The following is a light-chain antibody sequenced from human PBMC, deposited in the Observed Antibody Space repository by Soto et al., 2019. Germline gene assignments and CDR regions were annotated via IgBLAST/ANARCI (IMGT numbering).Light chain of an antibody. CDR3: QQYGSSPHG. CDR1: QSVSSSY. Sequence: EIVLTQSPGTLSLSPGERATLSCRASQSVSSSYLAWYQQKPGQAPRLLIYGASSRATGIPDRFSGSGSGTDFTLTISRLEPEDFAVYYCQQYGSSPHGFGGGTKVEIK. V-gene: IGKV3-20*01. CDR2: GAS. J-gene: IGKJ4*01.